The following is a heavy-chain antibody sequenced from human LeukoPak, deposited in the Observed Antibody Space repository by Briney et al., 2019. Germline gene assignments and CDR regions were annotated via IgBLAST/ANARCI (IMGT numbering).Heavy chain of an antibody. Sequence: PSETLSLTCTVSGGSISSGSHYWSWIRQPAGKGLEWIGRIYTSGSTNYNPSLKSRVTISVDTSKNQFSLKLSSVTAADTAVYYCAREAGYGPGSYFDYWGQGTLVTVSS. V-gene: IGHV4-61*02. CDR1: GGSISSGSHY. CDR2: IYTSGST. CDR3: AREAGYGPGSYFDY. J-gene: IGHJ4*02. D-gene: IGHD3-10*01.